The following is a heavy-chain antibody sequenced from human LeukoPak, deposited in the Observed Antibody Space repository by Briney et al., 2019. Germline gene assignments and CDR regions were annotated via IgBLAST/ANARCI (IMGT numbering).Heavy chain of an antibody. CDR3: ARAAYSSSWYPRPDFDY. Sequence: PSETLSLTCTVSGGSISSYYWSWIRQPPGKGLEWIGYIYYSGSTYYNPSLKSRVTISVDTSKNQFSLKLSSVTAADTAVYYCARAAYSSSWYPRPDFDYWGQGTLVTVSS. CDR2: IYYSGST. CDR1: GGSISSYY. V-gene: IGHV4-59*01. D-gene: IGHD6-13*01. J-gene: IGHJ4*02.